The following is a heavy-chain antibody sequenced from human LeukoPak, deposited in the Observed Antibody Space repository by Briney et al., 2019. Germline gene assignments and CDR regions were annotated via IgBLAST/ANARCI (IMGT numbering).Heavy chain of an antibody. D-gene: IGHD1-26*01. Sequence: GGSLRLSCSASGFTFLSYAMHWVRQAPGKGLEYVSATSSDGGSTYYADSVKGRFTISRDNSKNTLYLQMSSLRAEDTAVYYCVIGGGSYKDPFDYWGQGTLVTVSS. J-gene: IGHJ4*02. CDR2: TSSDGGST. CDR3: VIGGGSYKDPFDY. CDR1: GFTFLSYA. V-gene: IGHV3-64D*06.